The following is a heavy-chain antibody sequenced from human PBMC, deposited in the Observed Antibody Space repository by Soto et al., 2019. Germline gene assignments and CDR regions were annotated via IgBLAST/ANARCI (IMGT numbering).Heavy chain of an antibody. D-gene: IGHD4-17*01. J-gene: IGHJ4*02. V-gene: IGHV4-34*01. CDR2: INHSGST. CDR3: ARGHYGDFDY. Sequence: SETLSLTCAVYGGSFSGYYWSWIRQPPGKGLEWIGEINHSGSTNYNPSLKSRVTISVDTSKNQFSLKLSSVTAADTAVYYCARGHYGDFDYWGQGTLVTVSS. CDR1: GGSFSGYY.